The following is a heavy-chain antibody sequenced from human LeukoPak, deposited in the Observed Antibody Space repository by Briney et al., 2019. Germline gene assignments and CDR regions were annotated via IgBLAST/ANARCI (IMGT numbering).Heavy chain of an antibody. J-gene: IGHJ3*02. CDR2: ISYDGSNK. D-gene: IGHD3-22*01. CDR3: ARVWGDSSGYYPHTKDAFDI. Sequence: GRSLGLSCAASGFTFSSYAMHWVRQAPGKGLEWVAVISYDGSNKYYADSVKGRFTISRDNSKNTLYLQMNSLRAEDTAVYYCARVWGDSSGYYPHTKDAFDIWGQGTMVTVSS. V-gene: IGHV3-30-3*01. CDR1: GFTFSSYA.